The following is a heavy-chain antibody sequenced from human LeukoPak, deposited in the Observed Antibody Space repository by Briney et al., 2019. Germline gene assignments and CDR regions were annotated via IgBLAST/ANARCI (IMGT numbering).Heavy chain of an antibody. J-gene: IGHJ4*02. CDR3: ARGYRSGGSCYSYYFDY. CDR1: GGSISSGGYS. D-gene: IGHD2-15*01. CDR2: IYHSGST. Sequence: SQTLSLTCAVSGGSISSGGYSWSWIRQPPGGGLEWIGYIYHSGSTYYNPSLKSRVTISVDRSKNQFSLKLSSVTAADTAVYYCARGYRSGGSCYSYYFDYWGQGTLVTVSS. V-gene: IGHV4-30-2*01.